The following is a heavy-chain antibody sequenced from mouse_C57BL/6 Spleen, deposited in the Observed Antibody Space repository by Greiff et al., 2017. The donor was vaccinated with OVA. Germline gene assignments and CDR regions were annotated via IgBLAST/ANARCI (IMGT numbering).Heavy chain of an antibody. CDR1: GYSITSGYY. J-gene: IGHJ2*01. CDR3: ARDTTVVAVDY. Sequence: EVKLQESGPGLVKPSQSLSLTCSVTGYSITSGYYWNWIRQFPGNKLEWMGYISYDGSNNYNPSLKNRISITRDTSKNQFFLKLNSVTTEDTATYYCARDTTVVAVDYWGQGTTLTVSS. CDR2: ISYDGSN. V-gene: IGHV3-6*01. D-gene: IGHD1-1*01.